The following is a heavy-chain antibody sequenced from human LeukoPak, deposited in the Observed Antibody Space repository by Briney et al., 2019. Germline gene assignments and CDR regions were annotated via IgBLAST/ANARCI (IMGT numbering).Heavy chain of an antibody. J-gene: IGHJ6*02. CDR3: ARGYPFDSYYYYYYGMDD. V-gene: IGHV4-59*01. CDR2: IYYSGST. D-gene: IGHD3-9*01. Sequence: TTSESLSLTCAVSGGSISSYYWSWIRQPPGKGLEWIGYIYYSGSTNYNPSLKSRVTISVDTSKNQFSLKLSSVTAADTAVYYCARGYPFDSYYYYYYGMDDWGQGITVTVSS. CDR1: GGSISSYY.